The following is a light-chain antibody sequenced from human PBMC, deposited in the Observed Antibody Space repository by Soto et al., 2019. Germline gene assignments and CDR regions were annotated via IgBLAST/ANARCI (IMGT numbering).Light chain of an antibody. V-gene: IGLV2-14*03. CDR1: NSDVGNYNY. CDR2: DVS. CDR3: SSYTSSTTLYV. Sequence: QSALTQPASVSGSPGQSITISCTGANSDVGNYNYVSWYQQHPGKAPKLIIYDVSNRPSGVSNRFSGSKSGNTASLTISGLQAEDEADYYCSSYTSSTTLYVFGTGTRSPS. J-gene: IGLJ1*01.